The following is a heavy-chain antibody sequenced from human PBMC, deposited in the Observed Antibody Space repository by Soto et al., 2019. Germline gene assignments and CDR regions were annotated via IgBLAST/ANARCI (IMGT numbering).Heavy chain of an antibody. CDR1: GFTFTSSA. J-gene: IGHJ3*02. Sequence: SVKVSCKASGFTFTSSAVQWVRQARGQRLEWIGWIVVGSGNTNYAQKFQERVTITRDMSTSTAYMELSSLRSEDTAVYYCAREGHASRSAFDIWGQGTMVTVSS. CDR3: AREGHASRSAFDI. CDR2: IVVGSGNT. V-gene: IGHV1-58*01. D-gene: IGHD2-2*01.